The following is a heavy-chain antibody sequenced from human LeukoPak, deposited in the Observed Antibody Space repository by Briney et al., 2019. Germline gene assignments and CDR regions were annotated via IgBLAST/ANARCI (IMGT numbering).Heavy chain of an antibody. CDR3: ARDTRRDGYNYGHVDFP. CDR1: GYTFIGYY. D-gene: IGHD5-24*01. CDR2: INPNSGGT. J-gene: IGHJ5*02. Sequence: ASVKVSCKASGYTFIGYYMHWVRQAPGQGLEWMGWINPNSGGTNYAQKFQGRVTMTRDTSISTAYMELSRLRSDDTAVYYCARDTRRDGYNYGHVDFPWGQGTLVTVSS. V-gene: IGHV1-2*02.